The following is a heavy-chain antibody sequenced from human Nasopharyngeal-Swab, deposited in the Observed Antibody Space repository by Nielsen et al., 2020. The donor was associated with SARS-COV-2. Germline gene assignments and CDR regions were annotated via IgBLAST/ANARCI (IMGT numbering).Heavy chain of an antibody. CDR2: IGRKSGTI. J-gene: IGHJ6*02. CDR1: GFNINDYA. V-gene: IGHV3-9*01. Sequence: SLKISCAASGFNINDYAMHWVRQAPGKGLEWVSGIGRKSGTIGYADSVKGRFTVSRDNAKNSLFLQMNSLRAEDSALYYCAKSFGVVISYYAMDVWGQGTTVTVSS. CDR3: AKSFGVVISYYAMDV. D-gene: IGHD3-3*01.